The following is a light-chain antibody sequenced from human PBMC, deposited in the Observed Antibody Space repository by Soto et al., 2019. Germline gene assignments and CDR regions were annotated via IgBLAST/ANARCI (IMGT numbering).Light chain of an antibody. J-gene: IGKJ5*01. CDR3: QQRSNWPFT. V-gene: IGKV3-11*01. Sequence: IGFTQFPGTLSFSPGGRATLSCRASQSVSSYLAWYQQKPGQAPRLLIYDASNRATGIPARFSGSGSGTDFTLTISSLEPEDFAVYYCQQRSNWPFTFGQGTRLENK. CDR2: DAS. CDR1: QSVSSY.